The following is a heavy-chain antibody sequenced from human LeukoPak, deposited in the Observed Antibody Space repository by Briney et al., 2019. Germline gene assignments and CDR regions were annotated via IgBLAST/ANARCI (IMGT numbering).Heavy chain of an antibody. CDR2: INWNNGKT. CDR1: GFTLDDYG. J-gene: IGHJ4*02. D-gene: IGHD2-15*01. V-gene: IGHV3-20*04. Sequence: GGSLRLSRAASGFTLDDYGMSWVRQVPGKGLEWVDGINWNNGKTNYPDSVKGRFTISRDNAKNSLYLQMNSLRDEDTALYYCARPRDLCSSSSCPSFVYWGQGTLVTVSS. CDR3: ARPRDLCSSSSCPSFVY.